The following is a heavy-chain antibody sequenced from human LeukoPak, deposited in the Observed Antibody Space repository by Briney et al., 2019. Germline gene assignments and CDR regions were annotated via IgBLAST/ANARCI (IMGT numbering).Heavy chain of an antibody. Sequence: SETLSLTCTVSGGPISSGGYHWSWIRQHPGKGLEWIGYIYYSGSTYYNPSLKSRVTISVDTSKNQFSLKLSSVTAADTAVYYCARDDCSGGSCYSDYWGQGTLVTVSS. D-gene: IGHD2-15*01. CDR2: IYYSGST. J-gene: IGHJ4*02. CDR1: GGPISSGGYH. CDR3: ARDDCSGGSCYSDY. V-gene: IGHV4-31*03.